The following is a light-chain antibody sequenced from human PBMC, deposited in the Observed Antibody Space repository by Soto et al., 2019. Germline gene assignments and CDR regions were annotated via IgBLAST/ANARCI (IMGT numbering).Light chain of an antibody. CDR1: SSDVGGYNY. Sequence: QSALTQPRSVSGSPGQSVTISCTGTSSDVGGYNYVSWYQQHPGKAPKLMMYDVSKRPSGVPDRFSGSKSGNTASLTISGLQAEDEAYYYCCSYAGSYSRVFGGGTKLTVL. J-gene: IGLJ3*02. CDR3: CSYAGSYSRV. V-gene: IGLV2-11*01. CDR2: DVS.